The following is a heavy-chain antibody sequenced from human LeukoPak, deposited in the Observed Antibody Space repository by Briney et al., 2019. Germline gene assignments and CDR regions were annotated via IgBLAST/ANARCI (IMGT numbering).Heavy chain of an antibody. CDR2: ISSSSYI. D-gene: IGHD5-24*01. CDR3: ARPRDGYNFADGMDV. Sequence: GVSLRLSCAASGFTFSSYSMNWVRQAPGKGLEWVSSISSSSYIYYADSVKGRFTISRDNAKNSLYLQMNSLRAEDTAVYYCARPRDGYNFADGMDVWGQGTTVTVSS. J-gene: IGHJ6*02. CDR1: GFTFSSYS. V-gene: IGHV3-21*01.